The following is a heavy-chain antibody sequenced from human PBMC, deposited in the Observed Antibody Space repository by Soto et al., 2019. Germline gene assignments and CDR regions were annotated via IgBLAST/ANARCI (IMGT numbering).Heavy chain of an antibody. CDR2: IWYDGSNK. Sequence: QVQLVESGGGVVQPGRSLRLSCAASGFTFSSYGMHWVRQAPGKGLEWVAVIWYDGSNKYYADSVKGRFTISRDNSKNTXXLQMNSLRAEDTAVYYCARERDGYTHPRWVGAFDIWGQGTMVTVSS. V-gene: IGHV3-33*01. CDR1: GFTFSSYG. J-gene: IGHJ3*02. D-gene: IGHD5-12*01. CDR3: ARERDGYTHPRWVGAFDI.